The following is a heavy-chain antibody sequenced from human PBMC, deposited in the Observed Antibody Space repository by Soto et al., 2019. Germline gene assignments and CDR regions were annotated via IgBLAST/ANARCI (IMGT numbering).Heavy chain of an antibody. D-gene: IGHD3-16*01. Sequence: QVQLVQSGAEVKKPGASVKVSGKASGYTFTSYAMHWVRQAPGQRLEWMGWINAGNGNTKYSQKFQGRVTITRDTSASTAYMELSSLSSEDTAVYYCARVIGGLYYFDYWGQGTLVTVSS. J-gene: IGHJ4*02. CDR3: ARVIGGLYYFDY. CDR2: INAGNGNT. CDR1: GYTFTSYA. V-gene: IGHV1-3*01.